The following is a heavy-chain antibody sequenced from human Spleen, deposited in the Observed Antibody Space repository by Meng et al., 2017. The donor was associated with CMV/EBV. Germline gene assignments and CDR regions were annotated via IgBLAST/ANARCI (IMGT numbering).Heavy chain of an antibody. Sequence: GSLRLSCTVSGGSISSSSYYWGWIRQPPGKRLEWIGYIYYSGSTNYNPSLKSRVTISVDTSKNQFSLKLSSVTAADTAVYYCARVGAWGYDFWYAFDVWGQGTMVTVSS. V-gene: IGHV4-61*05. J-gene: IGHJ3*01. CDR2: IYYSGST. CDR3: ARVGAWGYDFWYAFDV. CDR1: GGSISSSSYY. D-gene: IGHD3-3*01.